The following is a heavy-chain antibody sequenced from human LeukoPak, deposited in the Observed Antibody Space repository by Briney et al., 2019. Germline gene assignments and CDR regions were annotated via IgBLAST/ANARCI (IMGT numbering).Heavy chain of an antibody. CDR3: ARGWTAPLEEGIAAAGTDYAFDI. V-gene: IGHV1-69*04. CDR1: GGTFSSYA. CDR2: IIPILGIA. D-gene: IGHD6-13*01. J-gene: IGHJ3*02. Sequence: SVKVSCKASGGTFSSYAISWVRQAPGQGLEWMGRIIPILGIANYAQKFQGRVTITADKSTSTAYMELSSLRSEDTAVYYCARGWTAPLEEGIAAAGTDYAFDIWGQGTMVTVSS.